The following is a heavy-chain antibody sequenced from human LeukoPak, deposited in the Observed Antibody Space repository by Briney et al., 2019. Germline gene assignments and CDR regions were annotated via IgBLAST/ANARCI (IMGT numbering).Heavy chain of an antibody. CDR2: INHSGST. Sequence: PSETLSLTCTVSGGSISSYYWSWIRQPPGKGLEWIGEINHSGSTNYNPSLKSRVTISVDTSKNQFSLKLSSVTAADTAVYYCARWGPHRWFDPWGQGTLVTVSS. J-gene: IGHJ5*02. V-gene: IGHV4-34*01. CDR3: ARWGPHRWFDP. CDR1: GGSISSYY. D-gene: IGHD7-27*01.